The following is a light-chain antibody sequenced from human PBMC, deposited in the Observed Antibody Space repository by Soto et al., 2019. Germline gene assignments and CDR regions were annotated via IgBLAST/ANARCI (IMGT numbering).Light chain of an antibody. V-gene: IGLV2-14*01. J-gene: IGLJ1*01. CDR3: SSYTSSSTYV. CDR2: EVS. Sequence: QSALTQPASVSGSPGQSITISCTGTSSDVGGYNYVSWYQQHPGKAPKLMIYEVSNRPSGVPNRFSGSKSSNTPSLPISGLQAEDEADYYCSSYTSSSTYVFGTGTKVTVL. CDR1: SSDVGGYNY.